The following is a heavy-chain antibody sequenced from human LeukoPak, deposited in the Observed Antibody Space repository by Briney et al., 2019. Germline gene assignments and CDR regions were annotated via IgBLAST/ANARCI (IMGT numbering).Heavy chain of an antibody. Sequence: ASLKVYCKASGYTFTGYYMHWVRQAPGQGLEWMGWINPNSGGTNYAQKVQGRVTMTRDTSISTAYMELSRLGSDDTAVYYCARDGGGLNDIHADYWGQGTLVTVSS. CDR2: INPNSGGT. D-gene: IGHD3-9*01. J-gene: IGHJ4*02. CDR1: GYTFTGYY. V-gene: IGHV1-2*02. CDR3: ARDGGGLNDIHADY.